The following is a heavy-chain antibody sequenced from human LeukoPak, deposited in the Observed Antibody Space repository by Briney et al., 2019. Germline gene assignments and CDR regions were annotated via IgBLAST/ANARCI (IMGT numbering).Heavy chain of an antibody. CDR2: INPNDGDT. CDR3: ARDNFLYCSSSTCLFDY. Sequence: ASVKLSCKASGYTFTDYYMHWVRQAPGQGFEWMGGINPNDGDTNYAQKFQGRVTMTRDTSISTAHMEVSRLRSDDTAVYYCARDNFLYCSSSTCLFDYWGQGTLVTVSS. D-gene: IGHD2-2*01. J-gene: IGHJ4*02. V-gene: IGHV1-2*02. CDR1: GYTFTDYY.